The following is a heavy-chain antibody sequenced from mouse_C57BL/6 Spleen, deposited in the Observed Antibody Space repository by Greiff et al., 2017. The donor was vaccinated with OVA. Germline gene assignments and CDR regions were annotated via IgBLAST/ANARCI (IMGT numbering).Heavy chain of an antibody. V-gene: IGHV5-17*01. Sequence: EVKLVESGGGLVKPGGSLKLSCAASGFTFSDYGMHWVRQAPEKGLEWVAYISSGSSTIYYADTVKGRFTISRDNAKNTLFLQMTSLRSEDTAMYYCARTGTWYFYVWGTGTTVTVSS. J-gene: IGHJ1*03. CDR2: ISSGSSTI. CDR1: GFTFSDYG. D-gene: IGHD4-1*01. CDR3: ARTGTWYFYV.